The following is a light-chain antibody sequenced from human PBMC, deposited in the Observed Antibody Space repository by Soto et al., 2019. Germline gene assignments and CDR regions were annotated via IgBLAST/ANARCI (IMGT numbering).Light chain of an antibody. V-gene: IGKV3-20*01. CDR3: QQYGGSSPSYT. CDR2: RAS. J-gene: IGKJ2*01. Sequence: EIVLTQSPGTLSLSPGERATLSCRASQSITTSFLAWYQQKPGQAPRLLIYRASTRVTGIPDRFSGSGSGTDFTLAISRLEPEDFAVYYWQQYGGSSPSYTFGQGTNVEIK. CDR1: QSITTSF.